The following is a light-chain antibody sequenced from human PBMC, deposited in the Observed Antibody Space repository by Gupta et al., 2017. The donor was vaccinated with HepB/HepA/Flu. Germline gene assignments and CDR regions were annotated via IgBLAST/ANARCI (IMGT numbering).Light chain of an antibody. CDR2: DAS. J-gene: IGKJ1*01. CDR1: QSIISY. V-gene: IGKV3-11*01. CDR3: QRWCSWPQT. Sequence: EIVLTQSPATLSLSPGERATLSCRASQSIISYLAWYQQKPGQAPRLLIYDASTRATGIPTRFSGGGFGTDFALTISNLDPEDFAVYYCQRWCSWPQTFGQGTKVEIK.